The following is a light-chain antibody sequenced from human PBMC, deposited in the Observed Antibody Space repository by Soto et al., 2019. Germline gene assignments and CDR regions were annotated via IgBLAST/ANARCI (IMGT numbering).Light chain of an antibody. CDR1: QGISNF. CDR2: AAS. J-gene: IGKJ5*01. Sequence: DIQMTQSPSSLSASVGDRVTITCRASQGISNFLAWYQQKPGKVPKLLISAASTLQSGVPSRFSGSGSGTDFTLTINSLQPEDVANYYFQKYSSVITFGQGTRLEIK. CDR3: QKYSSVIT. V-gene: IGKV1-27*01.